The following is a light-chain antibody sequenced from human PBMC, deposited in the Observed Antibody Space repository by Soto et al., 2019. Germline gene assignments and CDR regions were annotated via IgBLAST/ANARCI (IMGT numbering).Light chain of an antibody. Sequence: DIQMTQSPSTLSASVGDRVTITCRASQSIADWLAWYQQKPGKAPKVLIYKASSLESGVPSRFSGSGSGTQFTLSISSLQPEDFATYHCQQYNTYPWTFGQGTKVEIK. CDR1: QSIADW. CDR3: QQYNTYPWT. CDR2: KAS. J-gene: IGKJ1*01. V-gene: IGKV1-5*03.